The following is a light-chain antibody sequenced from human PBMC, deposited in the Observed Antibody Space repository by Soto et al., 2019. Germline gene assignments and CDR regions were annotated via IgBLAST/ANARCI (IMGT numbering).Light chain of an antibody. CDR2: DVS. CDR3: QQYDYSRT. V-gene: IGKV1-5*01. Sequence: IQLTQSPSFLSASVGDKVTITFRASQNISTSLAWYQHKPGKAPKLLMFDVSNLESGVPSRFSGSGSGTEFTLTISSLHSDDFATYYCQQYDYSRTFGQGTKVDI. CDR1: QNISTS. J-gene: IGKJ1*01.